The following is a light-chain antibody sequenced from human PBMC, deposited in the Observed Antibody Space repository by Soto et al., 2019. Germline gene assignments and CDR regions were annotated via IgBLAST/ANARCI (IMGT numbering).Light chain of an antibody. Sequence: DIQLTQSPSFLSASVGDRVTLTCRASQGIRSYFAWYQQKPGKAPKLLIYDVSTLHSGVPSRFSGSASGTEFTLTISSLQPEDFATYYCQQHNSYRLTFGGGTKVEIK. J-gene: IGKJ4*01. CDR1: QGIRSY. V-gene: IGKV1-9*01. CDR2: DVS. CDR3: QQHNSYRLT.